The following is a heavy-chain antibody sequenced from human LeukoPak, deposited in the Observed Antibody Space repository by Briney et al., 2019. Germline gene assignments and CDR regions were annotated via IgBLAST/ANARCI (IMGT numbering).Heavy chain of an antibody. CDR3: ARGGVTIFGVVGQGEIDY. J-gene: IGHJ4*02. CDR1: GYTFTSYG. CDR2: ISAYNGNT. Sequence: ASVKVSCKASGYTFTSYGISWVRQAPGQGLEWMGWISAYNGNTNYAQKLQGRVTMTTDTSTSTAYMELRGLRSDDTAVYYCARGGVTIFGVVGQGEIDYWGQGTLVTVSS. V-gene: IGHV1-18*01. D-gene: IGHD3-3*01.